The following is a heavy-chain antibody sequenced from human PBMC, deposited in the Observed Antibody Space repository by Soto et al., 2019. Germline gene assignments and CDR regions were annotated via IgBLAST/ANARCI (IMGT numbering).Heavy chain of an antibody. V-gene: IGHV3-48*02. CDR3: ARDGIVVVPAAAPFRGAFDI. CDR2: ISSSSSTI. CDR1: GFTFSSYS. D-gene: IGHD2-2*01. Sequence: GGSLRLSCAASGFTFSSYSMNWVRQAPGKGLEWVSYISSSSSTIYYADSVKGRFTISRDNAKNSLYLQMNSLRDEDTAVYYYARDGIVVVPAAAPFRGAFDIWGQGTMVTVSS. J-gene: IGHJ3*02.